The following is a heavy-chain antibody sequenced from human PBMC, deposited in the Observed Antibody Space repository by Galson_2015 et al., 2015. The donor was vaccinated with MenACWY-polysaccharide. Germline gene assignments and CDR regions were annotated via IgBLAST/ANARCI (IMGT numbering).Heavy chain of an antibody. J-gene: IGHJ6*03. D-gene: IGHD6-6*01. V-gene: IGHV3-21*01. Sequence: SLRLSCAASGFTFSSYSMNWVRQAPGKGLEWVSSISSSSSYIYYADSVKGRFTISRDNAKNSLYLQMNSLRAEDTAVYYCARVAVMIGSSSNLPYYYYYYMDVWGKGTTVTVSS. CDR2: ISSSSSYI. CDR1: GFTFSSYS. CDR3: ARVAVMIGSSSNLPYYYYYYMDV.